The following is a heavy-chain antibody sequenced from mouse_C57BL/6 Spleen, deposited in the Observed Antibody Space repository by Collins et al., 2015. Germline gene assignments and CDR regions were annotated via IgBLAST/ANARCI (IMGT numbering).Heavy chain of an antibody. CDR3: ARLSYWYFDV. Sequence: EVQLQQSGPELVKPGASVKISCKASGYTFTDYYMNWVKQSHGKSLEWTGDINPNNGGTSYNQKFKGKATLTVDKSSSTAYMELRSLTSEDSAVYYCARLSYWYFDVWGTGTTVTVSS. CDR1: GYTFTDYY. J-gene: IGHJ1*03. CDR2: INPNNGGT. V-gene: IGHV1-26*01.